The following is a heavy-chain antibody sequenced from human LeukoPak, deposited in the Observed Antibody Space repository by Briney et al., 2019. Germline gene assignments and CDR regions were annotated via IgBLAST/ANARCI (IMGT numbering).Heavy chain of an antibody. CDR3: ARGNCSSTSCYLWFDP. D-gene: IGHD2-2*01. J-gene: IGHJ5*02. V-gene: IGHV1-69*05. Sequence: SVKVSCKASGGTFSSYAISWVRQAPGQGLEWMGGIIPIFGTANYAQKFQGRVTITTDESTSTAYMELSSLRSEDTAVYYCARGNCSSTSCYLWFDPWGQGTLVTVSS. CDR2: IIPIFGTA. CDR1: GGTFSSYA.